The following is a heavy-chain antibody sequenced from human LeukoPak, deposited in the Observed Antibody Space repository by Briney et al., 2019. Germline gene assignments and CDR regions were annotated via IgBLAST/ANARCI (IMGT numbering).Heavy chain of an antibody. CDR3: ATVEVGATNFDY. V-gene: IGHV1-69*13. Sequence: SVKVSCKASVGTFSSYAISWVRQAHGQGLEWMGGIIPIFGTANYAQKFQGRVTITADESTSTAYMELSSLRSEDTAVYYCATVEVGATNFDYWGQGTLVTVSS. D-gene: IGHD1-26*01. CDR1: VGTFSSYA. J-gene: IGHJ4*02. CDR2: IIPIFGTA.